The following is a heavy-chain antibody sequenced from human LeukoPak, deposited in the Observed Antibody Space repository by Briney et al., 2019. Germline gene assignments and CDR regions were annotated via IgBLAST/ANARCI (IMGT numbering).Heavy chain of an antibody. J-gene: IGHJ3*02. Sequence: SETLSLTCAVYGGSFSGYYWSWIRQPPGKGLEWIGEINHSGSTNYNPSLKSRVTISVDTSKNQFSLKLSSVTAADTAVYYCARGSDKEDAFDIWGQGQWSPSLQ. D-gene: IGHD3-22*01. CDR1: GGSFSGYY. CDR3: ARGSDKEDAFDI. CDR2: INHSGST. V-gene: IGHV4-34*01.